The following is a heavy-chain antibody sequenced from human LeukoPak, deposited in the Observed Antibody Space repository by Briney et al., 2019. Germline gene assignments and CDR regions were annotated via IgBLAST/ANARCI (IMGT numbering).Heavy chain of an antibody. CDR1: GYTFTSYG. D-gene: IGHD2-8*01. CDR2: TSAYNGNA. Sequence: ASVKVSCKASGYTFTSYGISWVRQAPGQGLEWMGWTSAYNGNANYAQKLQGRVTMTTDTSTSTAYMELRSLRSDDTAVYYCARVSDIVLMVYAAHIDYWGQGTLVTVSS. CDR3: ARVSDIVLMVYAAHIDY. J-gene: IGHJ4*02. V-gene: IGHV1-18*01.